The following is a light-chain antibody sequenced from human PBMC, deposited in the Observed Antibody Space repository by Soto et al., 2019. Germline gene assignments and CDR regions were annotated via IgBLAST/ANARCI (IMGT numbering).Light chain of an antibody. CDR2: AAS. V-gene: IGKV1-39*01. CDR3: QQNFNPPLT. Sequence: DIQMTQSPSSLSSSVGDRLTITCRASQSISTYLTWYQQKPGKAPELLIYAASSLQIGVPSRFSGTGSGTDFTLTISSLQPEDFATYYCQQNFNPPLTFGPGTTVEIK. CDR1: QSISTY. J-gene: IGKJ1*01.